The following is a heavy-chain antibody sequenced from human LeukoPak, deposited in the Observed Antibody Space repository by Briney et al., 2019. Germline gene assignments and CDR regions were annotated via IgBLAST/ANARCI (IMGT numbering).Heavy chain of an antibody. CDR1: GFTFSNYA. V-gene: IGHV3-23*01. D-gene: IGHD2/OR15-2a*01. J-gene: IGHJ4*02. CDR3: ATSGLSRFGF. Sequence: GGSLRLSCAASGFTFSNYAMSWVRQAPGKGLEWVSAFSGSGGSSYYADSVKGRFTISRDNSKNTLYLQMNSLRAGDTAVYYCATSGLSRFGFWGQGTLVTVSS. CDR2: FSGSGGSS.